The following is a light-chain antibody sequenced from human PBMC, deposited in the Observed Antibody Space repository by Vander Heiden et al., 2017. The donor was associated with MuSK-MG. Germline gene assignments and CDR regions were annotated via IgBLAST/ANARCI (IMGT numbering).Light chain of an antibody. CDR1: QSVSSK. J-gene: IGKJ4*01. V-gene: IGKV3-15*01. Sequence: EIVMTQSPATLSVSPGERATLSCRASQSVSSKLAWYQQKPGQAPRLLIYDASTRAAGIPGRFSGSGSGTEFTLTISSLQSEEIAVYHCQQDNNRPLTFGGGTKVEIK. CDR3: QQDNNRPLT. CDR2: DAS.